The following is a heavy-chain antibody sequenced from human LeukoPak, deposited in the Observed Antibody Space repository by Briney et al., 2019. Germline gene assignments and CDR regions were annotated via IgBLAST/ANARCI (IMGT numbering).Heavy chain of an antibody. Sequence: GGSLRLSCAASVFTFSNFALYWVREAPGKGLEWVAVISSDGSYKYYADSVKGRFTISRDNSKNTVYLQMNSLRDEDTAVYYCARAPPDSWIDNWGQGTLVTVS. J-gene: IGHJ4*02. CDR2: ISSDGSYK. CDR3: ARAPPDSWIDN. CDR1: VFTFSNFA. V-gene: IGHV3-30*04. D-gene: IGHD6-13*01.